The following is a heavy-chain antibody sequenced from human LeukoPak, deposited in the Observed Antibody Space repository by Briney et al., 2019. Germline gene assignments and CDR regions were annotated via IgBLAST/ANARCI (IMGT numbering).Heavy chain of an antibody. D-gene: IGHD3-22*01. CDR2: ISYDGINK. Sequence: GGSLRLSCAASGFTFSSYAMHWVRQAPDKGLEWVTVISYDGINKYYADSVKGRFTISRDNSKNTLYLQMNSLRAEDTAVYYCARVAEEYYYDSSGYSRFDYWGQGTLVTVSS. CDR1: GFTFSSYA. CDR3: ARVAEEYYYDSSGYSRFDY. J-gene: IGHJ4*02. V-gene: IGHV3-30*04.